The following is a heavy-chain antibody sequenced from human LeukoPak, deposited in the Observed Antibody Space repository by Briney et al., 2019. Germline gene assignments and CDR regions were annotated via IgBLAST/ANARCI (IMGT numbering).Heavy chain of an antibody. Sequence: SVKVSCKASGGTFGSYAISWVRQAPGQGLEWMGRNIPIFGTANYAQKFQGRVTITTDESTSTAYMELSSLRSEDTAVYYCAREATIFGVVNHYYYYYMDVWGKGTTVTVSS. D-gene: IGHD3-3*01. CDR2: NIPIFGTA. J-gene: IGHJ6*03. V-gene: IGHV1-69*05. CDR3: AREATIFGVVNHYYYYYMDV. CDR1: GGTFGSYA.